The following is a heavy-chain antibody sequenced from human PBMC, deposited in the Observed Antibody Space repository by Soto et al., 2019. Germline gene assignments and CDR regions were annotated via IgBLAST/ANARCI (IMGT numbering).Heavy chain of an antibody. CDR1: GYTFTSYA. CDR2: INAGNGNT. J-gene: IGHJ4*02. D-gene: IGHD3-3*01. V-gene: IGHV1-3*01. Sequence: QVQLVQSGAEVKKPGASVKVSCKASGYTFTSYAMHWVRQAPGQRLEWMGWINAGNGNTKYSQKFQGRVTITSDTPARTAYRELNSLRPEGTVVYYCAKLRHGNYFDCLGQGNQGTVSP. CDR3: AKLRHGNYFDC.